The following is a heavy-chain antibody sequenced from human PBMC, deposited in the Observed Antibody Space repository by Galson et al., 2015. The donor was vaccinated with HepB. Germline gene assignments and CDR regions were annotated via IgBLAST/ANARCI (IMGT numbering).Heavy chain of an antibody. Sequence: SVKVSCKASGYTFTGYYMHWVRQAPGQGLEWMGWINPNSGGTNYAQKFQGRVTMTRDTSISTAYMELSRLRSDDTAVYYCARAPLAARPLWYYFDYWGQGTLVTVSS. D-gene: IGHD6-6*01. V-gene: IGHV1-2*02. J-gene: IGHJ4*02. CDR3: ARAPLAARPLWYYFDY. CDR1: GYTFTGYY. CDR2: INPNSGGT.